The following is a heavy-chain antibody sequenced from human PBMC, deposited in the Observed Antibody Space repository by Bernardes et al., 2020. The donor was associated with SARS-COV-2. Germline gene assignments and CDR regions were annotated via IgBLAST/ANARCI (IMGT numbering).Heavy chain of an antibody. CDR1: GGSISSYF. J-gene: IGHJ4*02. CDR2: IYYVGSP. D-gene: IGHD3-22*01. V-gene: IGHV4-59*01. Sequence: TLSLTCTVSGGSISSYFWSWIRQPPGKGLEWIGYIYYVGSPNYNPSLKSRVTISIDTPNFQFSLKLSSLTAADTAVYYCARVLYDSRGYYYFDHWGQGTLVTVSS. CDR3: ARVLYDSRGYYYFDH.